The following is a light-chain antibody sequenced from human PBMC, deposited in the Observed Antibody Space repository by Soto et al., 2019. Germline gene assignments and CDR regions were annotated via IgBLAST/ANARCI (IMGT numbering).Light chain of an antibody. CDR3: SSYTSSSTLDV. CDR2: EVS. Sequence: QSALTQPASVSGSPGQSITISCTGTSSDVGGYKYVSWYQQHPGKAPKLMIYEVSNRPSGVSNRFSGPKSGNTASLTISGLQAEDEADYYCSSYTSSSTLDVFGTGTKVTVL. J-gene: IGLJ1*01. V-gene: IGLV2-14*01. CDR1: SSDVGGYKY.